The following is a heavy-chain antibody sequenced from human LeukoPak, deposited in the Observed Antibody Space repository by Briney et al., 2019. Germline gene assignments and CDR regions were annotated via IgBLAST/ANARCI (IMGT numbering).Heavy chain of an antibody. Sequence: PSETLSLTCTVSGDSVSSGSYYWSWIRQPPGKGLEWIGYIYDRGSTNYNPSFKSRVTISVDTSNNQFSLRLSSVTAADTAVYYCARGAGRLPAAIGWFGPWGQGTLVTVSS. CDR1: GDSVSSGSYY. V-gene: IGHV4-61*01. CDR2: IYDRGST. J-gene: IGHJ5*02. CDR3: ARGAGRLPAAIGWFGP. D-gene: IGHD2-2*01.